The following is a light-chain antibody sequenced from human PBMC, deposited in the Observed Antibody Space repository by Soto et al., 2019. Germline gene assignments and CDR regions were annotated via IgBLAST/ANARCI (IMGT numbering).Light chain of an antibody. CDR1: QDIRSS. V-gene: IGKV1D-12*01. Sequence: DIQMTQSPSSVSASVGDRVTITCRASQDIRSSLAWYQQRPGNAPKFLISDASNLQNGVPSRFSGSGSGTGFTLTLTSLQPEDFATYHCQQADLFPITFGQGTRLEIK. CDR2: DAS. J-gene: IGKJ5*01. CDR3: QQADLFPIT.